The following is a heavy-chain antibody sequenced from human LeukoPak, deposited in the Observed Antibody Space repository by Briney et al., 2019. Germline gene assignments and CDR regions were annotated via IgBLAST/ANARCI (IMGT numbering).Heavy chain of an antibody. V-gene: IGHV4-61*02. CDR3: ARAAVDTRGLGFYFDY. Sequence: SETLSLTCTVSGGSISSGSHYWSWIRQPAGKGLEWIGRISSSGSTIYNPSLKSRVTISVDMSKNQFSLKLSSVTAADTAVYYCARAAVDTRGLGFYFDYWGQGTLVTVSS. J-gene: IGHJ4*02. CDR1: GGSISSGSHY. D-gene: IGHD5-18*01. CDR2: ISSSGST.